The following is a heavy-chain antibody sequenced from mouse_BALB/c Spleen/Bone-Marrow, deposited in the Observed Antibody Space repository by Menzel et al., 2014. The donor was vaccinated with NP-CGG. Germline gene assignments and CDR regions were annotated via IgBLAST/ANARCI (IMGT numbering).Heavy chain of an antibody. V-gene: IGHV2-9*02. CDR3: ASPIYYDYPLFAY. CDR1: GFSLTSYG. CDR2: IWAGGST. D-gene: IGHD2-4*01. J-gene: IGHJ3*01. Sequence: VQRVESGPGLVAPSQSLSITCTVSGFSLTSYGVHWVHQPPGKGLEWLGVIWAGGSTNYNSALMSRLSISKDNSKSQVFLKMNSLQTDDTAMYYCASPIYYDYPLFAYWGQGTLVTVSA.